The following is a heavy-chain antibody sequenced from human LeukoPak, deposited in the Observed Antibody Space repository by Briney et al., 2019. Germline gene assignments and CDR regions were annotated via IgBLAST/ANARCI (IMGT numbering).Heavy chain of an antibody. CDR2: MSYSGRS. CDR3: AKISGYCSGGSCYSSYYYYYVNV. V-gene: IGHV4-59*08. Sequence: SETLSLTCTVSGDSINNYYWSWIRQTPEKGLEWIGCMSYSGRSDYGPSLKSRVTMSIDTSKNQFSLKLSSVTAADTAVYYCAKISGYCSGGSCYSSYYYYYVNVWGKGTTVTVSS. D-gene: IGHD2-15*01. J-gene: IGHJ6*03. CDR1: GDSINNYY.